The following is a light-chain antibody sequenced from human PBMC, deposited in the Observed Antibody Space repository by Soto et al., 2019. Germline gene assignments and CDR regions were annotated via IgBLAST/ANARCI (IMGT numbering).Light chain of an antibody. CDR1: QSVSSSY. CDR3: QQYCCSPGT. J-gene: IGKJ1*01. Sequence: EIVLTQSPGTLSLSPGERATLSCRASQSVSSSYFAWYQQKPGQSPMLLIDGAISRATGIQDRFSGSGSGTDFTLTISRLEPEDFDVYYCQQYCCSPGTFGQGPKVKIK. CDR2: GAI. V-gene: IGKV3-20*01.